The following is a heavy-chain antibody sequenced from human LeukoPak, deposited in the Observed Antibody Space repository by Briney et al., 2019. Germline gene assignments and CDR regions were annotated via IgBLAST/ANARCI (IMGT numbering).Heavy chain of an antibody. Sequence: GGSLRPSCAASGFTFSSYAMNWVRQAPGKGLEWVSVIYSGGATYYADSVRGRFTISRDNSKNMVSLQMTSLGAEDTAVYYCARGRFSGPDDYWGQGTLVTVSS. CDR1: GFTFSSYA. CDR3: ARGRFSGPDDY. J-gene: IGHJ4*02. D-gene: IGHD6-19*01. V-gene: IGHV3-53*01. CDR2: IYSGGAT.